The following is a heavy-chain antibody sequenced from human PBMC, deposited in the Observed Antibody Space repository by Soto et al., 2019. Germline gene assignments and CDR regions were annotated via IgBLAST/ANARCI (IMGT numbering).Heavy chain of an antibody. CDR2: IYYRGTS. CDR3: ARRRQGDWIDS. Sequence: TSETLSLTCTVSGGSMSSSDSYWGWIRQPPGKGLEWIGDIYYRGTSNYNPSLKSRVTISVDTSKNQFSLNLSSVTAADTAVYYCARRRQGDWIDSWGQGTLVTVSS. CDR1: GGSMSSSDSY. V-gene: IGHV4-39*01. J-gene: IGHJ5*01.